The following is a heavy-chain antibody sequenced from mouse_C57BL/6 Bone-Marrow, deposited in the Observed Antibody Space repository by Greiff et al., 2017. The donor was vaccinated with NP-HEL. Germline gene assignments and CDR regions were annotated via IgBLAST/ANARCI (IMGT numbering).Heavy chain of an antibody. CDR1: GYTFTSYW. Sequence: VQLQQSGAELVKPGASVKLSCKASGYTFTSYWMHWVKQRPGQGLEWIGMIHPNSGSTNYNEKFKSKATLTVDKSSSTAYMQLSSLTSEDSAVYYCARFGDGYYGWYFDVWGTGTTVTVSS. J-gene: IGHJ1*03. CDR3: ARFGDGYYGWYFDV. D-gene: IGHD2-3*01. CDR2: IHPNSGST. V-gene: IGHV1-64*01.